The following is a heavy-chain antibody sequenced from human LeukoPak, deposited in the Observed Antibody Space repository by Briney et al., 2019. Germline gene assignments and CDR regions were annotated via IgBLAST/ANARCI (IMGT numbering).Heavy chain of an antibody. CDR1: GFTFSSYA. J-gene: IGHJ4*02. V-gene: IGHV3-30-3*01. CDR2: ISYDGSNK. Sequence: GRSLRLSCAASGFTFSSYAMHWVRQAPGKGLEWVAVISYDGSNKYYADSVKGRFTISRDNSKNTLYLQTNSLRAEDTAVYYCARDSHQMLAVFFDYWGQGTLVTVSS. D-gene: IGHD2-2*01. CDR3: ARDSHQMLAVFFDY.